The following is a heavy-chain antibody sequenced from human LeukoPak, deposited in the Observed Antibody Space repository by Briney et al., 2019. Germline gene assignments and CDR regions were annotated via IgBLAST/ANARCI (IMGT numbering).Heavy chain of an antibody. CDR2: ISSSGSTI. V-gene: IGHV3-11*04. J-gene: IGHJ6*02. CDR1: GFTFSDYY. Sequence: GSLRLSCAASGFTFSDYYMSWIRQAPGKGLEWVSYISSSGSTIYYADSVKGRFTISRDNSKNTLNLQMNSLRAEDTAVYYCARGGYCTSTSCYLVHYYGMDVWGQGTTVTVSS. D-gene: IGHD2-2*01. CDR3: ARGGYCTSTSCYLVHYYGMDV.